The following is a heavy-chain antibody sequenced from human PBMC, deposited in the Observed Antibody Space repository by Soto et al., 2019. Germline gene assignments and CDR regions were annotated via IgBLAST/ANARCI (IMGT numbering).Heavy chain of an antibody. CDR2: ISGSGGST. CDR1: GATFSSYA. D-gene: IGHD6-13*01. CDR3: AKDRSSSWYGTNYYYGMDV. J-gene: IGHJ6*02. Sequence: AGSLTLTCAASGATFSSYAYSWARHAPGPGLEWVSGISGSGGSTYYADSVKGRFTISKDNSKNTLYLQMNSLSAEDTAVYYCAKDRSSSWYGTNYYYGMDVWGQGTTVTVSS. V-gene: IGHV3-23*01.